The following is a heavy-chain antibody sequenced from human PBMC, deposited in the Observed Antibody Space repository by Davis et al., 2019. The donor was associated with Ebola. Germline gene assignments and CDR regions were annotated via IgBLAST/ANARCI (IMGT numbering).Heavy chain of an antibody. Sequence: GESLKISCAASGFSVSRNYMTWVRQAPGKGLEWVSVIHTGGSPYYADSVKGRFTISRDTSKNTVYLQMNSLRPEDTAVYYCACLSLVWGQGTLITVSS. CDR1: GFSVSRNY. J-gene: IGHJ4*02. V-gene: IGHV3-66*02. D-gene: IGHD6-13*01. CDR2: IHTGGSP. CDR3: ACLSLV.